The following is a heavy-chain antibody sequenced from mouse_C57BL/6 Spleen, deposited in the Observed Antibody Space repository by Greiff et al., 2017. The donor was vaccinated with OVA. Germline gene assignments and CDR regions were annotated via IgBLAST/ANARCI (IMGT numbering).Heavy chain of an antibody. J-gene: IGHJ1*03. Sequence: QVQLQQSGAELVKPGASVKLSCKASGYTFTEYTIHWVKQRSGQGLEWIGWFYPGSGSIKYNEKFKDKATLTADKSSSTVYMELSRLTSEDSAVYFCARHEDLSYYDYDGYFDVWGTGTTVTVSS. D-gene: IGHD2-4*01. V-gene: IGHV1-62-2*01. CDR2: FYPGSGSI. CDR3: ARHEDLSYYDYDGYFDV. CDR1: GYTFTEYT.